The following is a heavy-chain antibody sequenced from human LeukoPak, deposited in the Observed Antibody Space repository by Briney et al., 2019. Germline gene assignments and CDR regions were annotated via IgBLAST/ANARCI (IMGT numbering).Heavy chain of an antibody. D-gene: IGHD4-23*01. J-gene: IGHJ6*02. CDR1: GFTFSSYS. CDR3: ARGASDYGGNPGRYGMDV. Sequence: GDSLRLFCAASGFTFSSYSRNWVRQAPGKGLEWVSSISSGSTYIYYADSMKGRFTISRDNAKNSLYLQMNSLRAEDTAVYYCARGASDYGGNPGRYGMDVWGQGTTVTVSS. CDR2: ISSGSTYI. V-gene: IGHV3-21*01.